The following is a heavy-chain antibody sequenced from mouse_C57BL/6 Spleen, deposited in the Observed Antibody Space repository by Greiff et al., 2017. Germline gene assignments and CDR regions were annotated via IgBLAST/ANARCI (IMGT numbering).Heavy chain of an antibody. J-gene: IGHJ2*01. V-gene: IGHV1-69*01. CDR2: IDPSDSYT. CDR1: GYTFTSYW. Sequence: QVQLQQPGAELVMPGASVKLSCKASGYTFTSYWMHWVKQRPGQGLEWIGEIDPSDSYTNYNQKFKGKSTLTVDKSSSTAYMQLSSLTSEDSAVYYCARNFDYYVDYWGQGTTLTVSS. CDR3: ARNFDYYVDY.